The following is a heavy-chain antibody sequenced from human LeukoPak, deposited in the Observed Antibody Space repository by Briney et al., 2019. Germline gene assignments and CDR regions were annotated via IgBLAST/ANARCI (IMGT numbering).Heavy chain of an antibody. CDR3: AREGGFYRPLDY. V-gene: IGHV4-4*02. D-gene: IGHD3-3*01. Sequence: SETLSHTRQWTVCTDTSSNWQTLGPQPPGKGLEGIGEVHLDQRGNYNSYLNSRLIMSVDLTENPNTLKLTSVTAADTAVYYCAREGGFYRPLDYSGQGTLVTVSS. J-gene: IGHJ4*02. CDR1: VCTDTSSNW. CDR2: VHLDQRG.